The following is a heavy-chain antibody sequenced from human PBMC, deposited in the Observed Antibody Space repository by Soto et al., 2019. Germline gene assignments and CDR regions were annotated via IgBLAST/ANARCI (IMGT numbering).Heavy chain of an antibody. CDR2: ITGSGDST. Sequence: EVQLLQSGGGLVQPGGSLRLSCAASGFTFSNHAMTWVRQAPGKGLEWVSAITGSGDSTYYADSVKGRFTISRDNSKRTLYLQVNSLRAEDTAIYYCAKVPTSYYFGSGSYFKGEAYFDYWGQGTLVTVSS. CDR3: AKVPTSYYFGSGSYFKGEAYFDY. J-gene: IGHJ4*02. V-gene: IGHV3-23*01. CDR1: GFTFSNHA. D-gene: IGHD3-10*01.